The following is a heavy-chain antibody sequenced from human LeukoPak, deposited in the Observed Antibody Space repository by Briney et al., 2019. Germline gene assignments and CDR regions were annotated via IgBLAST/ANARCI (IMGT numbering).Heavy chain of an antibody. J-gene: IGHJ4*02. D-gene: IGHD1-14*01. Sequence: ASVKVSCKASGYTFTSYDINWVRQATGQGLEWMGWMNPNSGNTGYAQKFQGRVTITRNTSISTAYMELNSLRAEDTAVYYCAKPHYPELYFDYWGQGTLVTVSS. CDR1: GYTFTSYD. V-gene: IGHV1-8*03. CDR2: MNPNSGNT. CDR3: AKPHYPELYFDY.